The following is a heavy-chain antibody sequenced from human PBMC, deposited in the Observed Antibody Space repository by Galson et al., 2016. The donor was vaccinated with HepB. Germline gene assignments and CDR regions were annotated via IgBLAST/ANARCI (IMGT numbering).Heavy chain of an antibody. Sequence: SVKVSCKASGYTFSKYGLTWVRQAPGHGLQWVGWISALSGDTNYAQKFQGRVTLTTDASTNTAYMELRSLRYDDKAVYHCAKDGVPMVFLYYFANWGQGTQVTVSS. CDR2: ISALSGDT. V-gene: IGHV1-18*01. D-gene: IGHD2-8*01. J-gene: IGHJ4*02. CDR3: AKDGVPMVFLYYFAN. CDR1: GYTFSKYG.